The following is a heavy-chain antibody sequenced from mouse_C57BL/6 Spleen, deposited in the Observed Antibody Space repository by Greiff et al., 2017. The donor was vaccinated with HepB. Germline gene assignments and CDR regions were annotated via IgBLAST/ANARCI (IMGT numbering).Heavy chain of an antibody. D-gene: IGHD1-1*01. Sequence: EVQLQQSGPGLVKPSQSLSLTCSVTGYSITSCYYWKWIRQSPENKREWMGYISYDGSNNYNPSLKNRISITRDTSKNQFFLKLNSVTTEDTATYYCARDGGSSFDYWGQGTTRTVSS. CDR1: GYSITSCYY. V-gene: IGHV3-6*01. J-gene: IGHJ2*01. CDR2: ISYDGSN. CDR3: ARDGGSSFDY.